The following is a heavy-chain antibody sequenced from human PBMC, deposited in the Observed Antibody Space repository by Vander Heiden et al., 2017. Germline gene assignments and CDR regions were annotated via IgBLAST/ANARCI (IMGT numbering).Heavy chain of an antibody. V-gene: IGHV1-2*07. D-gene: IGHD1-26*01. CDR1: GYTFIDYY. CDR2: INPNSGAT. J-gene: IGHJ4*02. Sequence: QVQLVQSGAEVQEPGASVQVSCKASGYTFIDYYTHWLRQAPGQGLEWMGWINPNSGATAYAHNFQGRVTVTRDTSISTAYMELSRLTSDDTAVYYCASESGSYYHYWGQGTLVTVSS. CDR3: ASESGSYYHY.